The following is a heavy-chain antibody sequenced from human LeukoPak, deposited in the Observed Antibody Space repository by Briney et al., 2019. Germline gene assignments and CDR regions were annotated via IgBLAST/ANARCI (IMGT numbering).Heavy chain of an antibody. J-gene: IGHJ4*02. CDR1: GFTFSSYG. CDR2: ISYDRSNK. CDR3: QADYYDSSGYYYELGY. Sequence: PGGSLRLSCATSGFTFSSYGMHWVRQAPGKGLEWVAVISYDRSNKYYADSVKGRFTISRDNSKNTLYLQMNSLRAEDTAVYYCQADYYDSSGYYYELGYWGQGTLVTVSS. V-gene: IGHV3-30*03. D-gene: IGHD3-22*01.